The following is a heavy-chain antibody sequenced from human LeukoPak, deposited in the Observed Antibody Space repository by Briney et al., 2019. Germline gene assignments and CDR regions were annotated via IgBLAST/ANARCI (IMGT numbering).Heavy chain of an antibody. Sequence: ASVTVSCKASGYTFSNYGISWVRQGPGQGLEWMGWISGDNGHTIYAQSVQGRVTMTTDTSTNTAHMELRSLTSDDTAVYFCARAGYSSGWFFLDWFDPWGQGTLVTVSA. V-gene: IGHV1-18*01. CDR3: ARAGYSSGWFFLDWFDP. D-gene: IGHD6-19*01. CDR2: ISGDNGHT. CDR1: GYTFSNYG. J-gene: IGHJ5*02.